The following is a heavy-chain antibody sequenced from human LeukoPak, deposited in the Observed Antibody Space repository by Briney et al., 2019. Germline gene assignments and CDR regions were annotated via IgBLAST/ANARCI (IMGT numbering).Heavy chain of an antibody. CDR1: GFTFSSYE. D-gene: IGHD5-18*01. J-gene: IGHJ4*02. CDR2: ISSSSSYI. V-gene: IGHV3-21*01. Sequence: GGSLRLSCAASGFTFSSYEMNWVRQAPGKGLEWVSSISSSSSYIYYADSVKGRFTISRDNAKNSLYLQMNSLRAEDTAVYYCAREQDTAMDNDYWGQGTLVTVSS. CDR3: AREQDTAMDNDY.